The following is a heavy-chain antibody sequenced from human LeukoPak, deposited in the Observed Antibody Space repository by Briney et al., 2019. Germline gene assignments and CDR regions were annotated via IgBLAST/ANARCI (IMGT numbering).Heavy chain of an antibody. V-gene: IGHV3-53*04. CDR1: GFTVSSNY. Sequence: GGSLRLSCAASGFTVSSNYMSWVRQAPGKGLEWVSVIYSGGSTYYADSVKGRFTISRHNSKNTLYLQMNSLRAEDTAVYYCARDRGTTSSAGYYFDTWGQGALVTVSS. J-gene: IGHJ4*02. CDR2: IYSGGST. CDR3: ARDRGTTSSAGYYFDT. D-gene: IGHD6-6*01.